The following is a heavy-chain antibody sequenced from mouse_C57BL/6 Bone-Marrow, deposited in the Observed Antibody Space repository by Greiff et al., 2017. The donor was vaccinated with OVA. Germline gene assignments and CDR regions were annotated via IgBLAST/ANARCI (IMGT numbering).Heavy chain of an antibody. V-gene: IGHV1-82*01. D-gene: IGHD2-3*01. CDR3: ARHEDGYYASYFDY. CDR2: IYPGDGDT. Sequence: QVQLKQSGPELVKPGASVKISCKASGYAFSSSWMNWVKQRPGKGLEWIGRIYPGDGDTNYNGKFKGKATLTADKSSSTAYMQLSSLTSEDSAVDFCARHEDGYYASYFDYWGQGTTLTVSS. J-gene: IGHJ2*01. CDR1: GYAFSSSW.